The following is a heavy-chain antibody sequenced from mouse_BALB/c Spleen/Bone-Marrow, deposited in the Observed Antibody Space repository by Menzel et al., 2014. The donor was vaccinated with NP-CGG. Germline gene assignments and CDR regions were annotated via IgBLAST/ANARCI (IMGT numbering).Heavy chain of an antibody. V-gene: IGHV1-69*02. CDR2: IDPFDSYT. J-gene: IGHJ4*01. Sequence: VQLQQSGAELVKPGASVKLSCKASGYTFTSYWMHWVKQRPGQGLEWIGEIDPFDSYTNYNQKFKGKATLTVDKSSSTAYMQLSSLTSEDSAVYYCALIYYGNYDYAMDYWGQGTSVTVSS. CDR3: ALIYYGNYDYAMDY. D-gene: IGHD2-1*01. CDR1: GYTFTSYW.